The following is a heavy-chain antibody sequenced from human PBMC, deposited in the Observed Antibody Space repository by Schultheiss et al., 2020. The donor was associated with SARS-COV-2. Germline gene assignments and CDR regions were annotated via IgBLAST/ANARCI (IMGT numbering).Heavy chain of an antibody. CDR3: AVQSIHYYGMDV. CDR2: ISSSSSTI. D-gene: IGHD2-21*01. CDR1: GFTVSSNY. J-gene: IGHJ6*02. V-gene: IGHV3-48*02. Sequence: GGSLRLSCAASGFTVSSNYMSWVRQAPGKGLEWVSYISSSSSTIYYADSVKGRFTISRDNAKNSLYLQMNSLRDEDTAVYYCAVQSIHYYGMDVWGQGTTVTVSS.